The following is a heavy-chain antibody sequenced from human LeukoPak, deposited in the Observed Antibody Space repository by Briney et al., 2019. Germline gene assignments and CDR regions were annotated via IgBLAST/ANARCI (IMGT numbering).Heavy chain of an antibody. Sequence: ASVKVSCKASGYTFTGYYMHWVRQAPGQGLEWMGWINPNSGGTNYAQKFQGRVTMTRDTSISTAYMELSRLRSDDTAVYYCASVRGYCSGGSCYPDAFDIWGHGTMVTVSS. CDR3: ASVRGYCSGGSCYPDAFDI. J-gene: IGHJ3*02. V-gene: IGHV1-2*02. CDR2: INPNSGGT. D-gene: IGHD2-15*01. CDR1: GYTFTGYY.